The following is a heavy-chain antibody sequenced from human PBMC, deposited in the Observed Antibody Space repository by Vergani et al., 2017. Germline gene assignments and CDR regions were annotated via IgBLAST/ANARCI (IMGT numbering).Heavy chain of an antibody. CDR1: GFSLSTSGVG. Sequence: QITLKESGPTLVKPTQTLTLTCTFSGFSLSTSGVGVGWIRQPPGKALEWLALIYWNDDKRYSPSLKSRLTITKDTSKNQVVLTMTNMDPVDTATYYCAXSSQKGYYDILTGYYLSYYYYYYMDVWGKGTTVTVSS. D-gene: IGHD3-9*01. J-gene: IGHJ6*03. V-gene: IGHV2-5*01. CDR3: AXSSQKGYYDILTGYYLSYYYYYYMDV. CDR2: IYWNDDK.